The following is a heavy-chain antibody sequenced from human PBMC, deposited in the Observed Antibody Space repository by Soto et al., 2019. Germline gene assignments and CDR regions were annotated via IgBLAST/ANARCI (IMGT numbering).Heavy chain of an antibody. V-gene: IGHV3-48*03. Sequence: GGSLRLSCAVSGFPFSKFEMNWVRQAPGKGLEWVSYISSGGSLTKYVDSVKGRFTISRDNTKNSLHLLMNSLRDEDTAVYYCVRDNIPMAALDYWGQGSLVTVSS. CDR3: VRDNIPMAALDY. CDR2: ISSGGSLT. D-gene: IGHD6-19*01. CDR1: GFPFSKFE. J-gene: IGHJ4*02.